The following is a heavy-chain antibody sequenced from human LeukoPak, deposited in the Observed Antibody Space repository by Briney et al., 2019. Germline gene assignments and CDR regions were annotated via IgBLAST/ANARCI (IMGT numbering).Heavy chain of an antibody. CDR2: IYYSGST. CDR3: ARSFVPAAMHYFDY. CDR1: GDSISSYY. J-gene: IGHJ4*02. Sequence: SETLSLTCTVSGDSISSYYWSWIRQPPGKGLEWIGYIYYSGSTNYNPSLKSRVTISVDTSKNQFSLKLSSVTGADTAVYYCARSFVPAAMHYFDYWGQGTLVTVSS. V-gene: IGHV4-59*01. D-gene: IGHD2-2*01.